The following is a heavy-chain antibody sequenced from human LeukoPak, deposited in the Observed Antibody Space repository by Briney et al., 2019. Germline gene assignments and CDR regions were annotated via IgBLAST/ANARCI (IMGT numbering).Heavy chain of an antibody. D-gene: IGHD3-10*01. CDR3: ARVGRITMVRGSPGWFDP. J-gene: IGHJ5*02. CDR1: GDSISGSSYF. Sequence: SETLSLTCSVSGDSISGSSYFWGWIRQPPGKGLEWIGSIYYSGTTSYNPSLKSRVTISVDTSKNQFSLKLSSVTAADTAVYYCARVGRITMVRGSPGWFDPWGQGTLVTVSS. CDR2: IYYSGTT. V-gene: IGHV4-39*07.